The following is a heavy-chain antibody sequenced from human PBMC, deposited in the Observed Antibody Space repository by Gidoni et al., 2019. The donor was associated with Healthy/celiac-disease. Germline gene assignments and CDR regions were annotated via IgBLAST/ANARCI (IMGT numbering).Heavy chain of an antibody. CDR3: ARVPAVPAAFRYYFDY. Sequence: QVQLQKSRPGLVKPPQTLSLTCTVSGGSISSGGYYWSWIRQHPGKGLEWIGYIYYSGSTYYSPSLKSRVTISVDTSKNQFSLKLSSVTAADTAVYYCARVPAVPAAFRYYFDYWGQGTLVTVSS. V-gene: IGHV4-31*03. CDR1: GGSISSGGYY. J-gene: IGHJ4*02. D-gene: IGHD2-2*01. CDR2: IYYSGST.